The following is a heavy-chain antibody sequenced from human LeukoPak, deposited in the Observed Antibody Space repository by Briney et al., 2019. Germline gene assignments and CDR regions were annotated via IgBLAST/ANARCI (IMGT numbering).Heavy chain of an antibody. J-gene: IGHJ3*02. Sequence: GRSLRLSRAASGFTFSSYAMHWVRQAPGKGLEWVAIISSDGSHKFYADSVKGRFTISRDNAKNSLYLQMNSLRAEDTAVYNCARTAGYSSIVFDIWGQGTMVTVSS. D-gene: IGHD2-2*01. CDR2: ISSDGSHK. V-gene: IGHV3-30*03. CDR1: GFTFSSYA. CDR3: ARTAGYSSIVFDI.